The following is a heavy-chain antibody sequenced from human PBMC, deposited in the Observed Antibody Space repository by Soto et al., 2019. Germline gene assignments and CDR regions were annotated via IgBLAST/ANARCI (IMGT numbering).Heavy chain of an antibody. Sequence: PGGSLRLSCAASGFTFSSYSMNWVRQAPGKGLEWVSYISSSSSTIYYADSVKGRFTISRDNAKNSLYLQMNSLRAEDTAVYYCAREDCSSTSCPMDVWGQGTTVTVSS. CDR3: AREDCSSTSCPMDV. J-gene: IGHJ6*02. CDR1: GFTFSSYS. CDR2: ISSSSSTI. D-gene: IGHD2-2*01. V-gene: IGHV3-48*01.